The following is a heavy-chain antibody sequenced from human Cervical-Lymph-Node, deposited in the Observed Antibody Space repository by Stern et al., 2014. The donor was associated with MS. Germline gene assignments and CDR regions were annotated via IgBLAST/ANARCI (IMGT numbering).Heavy chain of an antibody. J-gene: IGHJ4*02. Sequence: QVQLQQWGAGLLKPSETLSLTCAVSGGSFSDYFWNWIRQPPGKGLEWIGEINHSGDTNYNPSLKSRVTISVDTSKNQFSMKLPSVTAADTAIYYCAKWNFGDLNDDWGQGTLVTVSS. D-gene: IGHD4-17*01. V-gene: IGHV4-34*01. CDR2: INHSGDT. CDR1: GGSFSDYF. CDR3: AKWNFGDLNDD.